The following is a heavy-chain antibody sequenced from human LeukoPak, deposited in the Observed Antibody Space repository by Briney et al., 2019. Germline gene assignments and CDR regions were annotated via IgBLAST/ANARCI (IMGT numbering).Heavy chain of an antibody. V-gene: IGHV4-39*01. D-gene: IGHD3-16*02. J-gene: IGHJ5*02. Sequence: NPSETLSLTCTVSGGSISSSSYYWGWIRQPPGKGLEWIGSIYYSGSTYYNPSLKSRVTISVDTSKNQLSLKLSSVTAADTAVYYCARRALSYNWFDPWGQGTLITVSS. CDR3: ARRALSYNWFDP. CDR1: GGSISSSSYY. CDR2: IYYSGST.